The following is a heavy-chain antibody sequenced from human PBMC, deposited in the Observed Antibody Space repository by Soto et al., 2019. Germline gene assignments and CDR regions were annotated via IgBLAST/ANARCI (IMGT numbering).Heavy chain of an antibody. CDR3: ARGDRGAFDL. Sequence: EVQLLESGGGLVQPGESLRLSCAASGSTFSYYWMHWVRQAPGMGLVWVSRIHSDGSSTTYADSVKGRFTISRDNARNTLYLQMNSLRAEDTAVYYCARGDRGAFDLWGQGTVVTVSS. CDR1: GSTFSYYW. CDR2: IHSDGSST. V-gene: IGHV3-74*01. J-gene: IGHJ3*01. D-gene: IGHD1-26*01.